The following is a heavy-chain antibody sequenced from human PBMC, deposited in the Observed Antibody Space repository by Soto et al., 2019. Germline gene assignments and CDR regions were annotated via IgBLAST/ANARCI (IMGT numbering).Heavy chain of an antibody. D-gene: IGHD3-3*01. CDR1: GYSISSGYF. CDR3: ARYTWSGTSRSYFDY. Sequence: SETLSLTCAVSGYSISSGYFWAWVRQPPGKWLEWIATINHSGSTYYNPSLKSRVTISVDTSKNQFSLELSSVTAADTAVYYCARYTWSGTSRSYFDYWGQGTLVTVSS. CDR2: INHSGST. V-gene: IGHV4-38-2*01. J-gene: IGHJ4*02.